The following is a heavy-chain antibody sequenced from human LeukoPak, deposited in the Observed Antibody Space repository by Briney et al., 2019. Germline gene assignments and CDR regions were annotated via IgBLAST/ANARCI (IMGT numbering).Heavy chain of an antibody. J-gene: IGHJ4*02. CDR2: TWYDGSNK. Sequence: PGGSLRLSCAASGFSFSSYGMQWVRQAAGKGLEWVAVTWYDGSNKYYADSVKGRFTISRDNSKNTLYLQMNILRAEDTAVYYCAKEYYYGSGSYYTKPYFLDYWGQGTLVTVSS. V-gene: IGHV3-33*06. CDR1: GFSFSSYG. D-gene: IGHD3-10*01. CDR3: AKEYYYGSGSYYTKPYFLDY.